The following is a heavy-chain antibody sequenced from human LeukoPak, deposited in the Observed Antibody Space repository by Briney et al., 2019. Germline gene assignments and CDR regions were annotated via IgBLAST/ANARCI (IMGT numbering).Heavy chain of an antibody. CDR2: ISYDGSNK. CDR3: ARALRGDGYDFWSGYPTYYYGMDV. D-gene: IGHD3-3*01. CDR1: GFTFSSYT. Sequence: PGGSLRLSCAASGFTFSSYTMHWVRQAPGKGLEWVAVISYDGSNKYYADSVKGRFTISRDNSKNTLYLQMNSLRAEDTAVYYCARALRGDGYDFWSGYPTYYYGMDVWGQGTTVTVSS. J-gene: IGHJ6*02. V-gene: IGHV3-30*04.